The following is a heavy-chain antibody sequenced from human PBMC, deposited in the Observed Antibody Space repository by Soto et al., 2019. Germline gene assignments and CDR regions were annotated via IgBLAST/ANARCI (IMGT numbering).Heavy chain of an antibody. Sequence: QVQLVQSGAEVKKPGASVKVSCKASGYTFTSYGISWGRQAPGQGLEWLGWTSAYNGNTNNAQKLQGRVTMTTDTSTSTAYMELRSLRSDDTAVYYCARDGRAGDIVLIDYYGMDVWGQGTTVTVSS. CDR1: GYTFTSYG. CDR3: ARDGRAGDIVLIDYYGMDV. V-gene: IGHV1-18*01. CDR2: TSAYNGNT. D-gene: IGHD2-8*01. J-gene: IGHJ6*02.